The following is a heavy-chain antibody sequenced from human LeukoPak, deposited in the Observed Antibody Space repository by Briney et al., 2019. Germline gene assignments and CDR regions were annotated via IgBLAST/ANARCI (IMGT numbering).Heavy chain of an antibody. CDR2: IFDSGRT. J-gene: IGHJ3*01. Sequence: SETLSLTCTVSGASISSGDYFWTWIRQPPGKGLEWIGYIFDSGRTDFNPSLKSRVTISVDRPKNQFSLRLSSVTAADTAVYYCANADRFCSGSCHVPDAFDFWGQGTMVTVSS. CDR3: ANADRFCSGSCHVPDAFDF. CDR1: GASISSGDYF. D-gene: IGHD2-15*01. V-gene: IGHV4-30-2*01.